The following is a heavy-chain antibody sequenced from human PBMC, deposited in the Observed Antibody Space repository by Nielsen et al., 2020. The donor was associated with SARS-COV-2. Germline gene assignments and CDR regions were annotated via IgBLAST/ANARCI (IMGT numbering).Heavy chain of an antibody. Sequence: GGSLRLSCAASGFTFSSYGMHWVRQAPGKGLEWVAVIWYDGSNKYYADSVKGRFTISRDNSKNTLYLQMNSLRAEDTAVYYCARDGTVPVAGNYYGMDVWGQGTTVTVSS. V-gene: IGHV3-33*01. J-gene: IGHJ6*02. D-gene: IGHD6-19*01. CDR3: ARDGTVPVAGNYYGMDV. CDR1: GFTFSSYG. CDR2: IWYDGSNK.